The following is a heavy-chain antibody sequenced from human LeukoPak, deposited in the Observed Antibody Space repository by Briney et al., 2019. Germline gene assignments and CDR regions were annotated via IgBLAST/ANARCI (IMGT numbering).Heavy chain of an antibody. D-gene: IGHD3-22*01. CDR2: LSNSPGST. J-gene: IGHJ3*02. CDR3: ARGQYYSDTINFYSRHDAFDI. Sequence: PGGSLRLSCAASGFTFSIYAMTWVRQAPGKGLEWVSSLSNSPGSTYYANSVKGRFTISRDNSKNTLFLQMNSLRPEDTAVYYCARGQYYSDTINFYSRHDAFDIWGQGTMVTVSS. V-gene: IGHV3-23*01. CDR1: GFTFSIYA.